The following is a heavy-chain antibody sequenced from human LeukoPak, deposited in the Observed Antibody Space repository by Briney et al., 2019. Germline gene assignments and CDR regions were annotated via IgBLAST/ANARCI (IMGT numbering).Heavy chain of an antibody. CDR2: IYSGGAT. CDR1: GFPFSNNY. D-gene: IGHD5-18*01. J-gene: IGHJ4*02. Sequence: PGESLRLSCAASGFPFSNNYMSWVRRAPGKGLEGVSVIYSGGATFYTDSVKGGFTISRDSAKNTLFLQMNSLRPEDTAVYYCAKDRAYTYGYSYYFDYWGQGTLVTVSS. CDR3: AKDRAYTYGYSYYFDY. V-gene: IGHV3-53*01.